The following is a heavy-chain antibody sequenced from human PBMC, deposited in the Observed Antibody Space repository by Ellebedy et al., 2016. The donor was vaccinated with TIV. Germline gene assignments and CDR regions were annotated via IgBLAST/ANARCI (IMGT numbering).Heavy chain of an antibody. CDR3: ATETYRYFDS. CDR2: ISGSGGNT. V-gene: IGHV3-23*01. CDR1: GFTFSRYA. D-gene: IGHD3-16*02. J-gene: IGHJ4*02. Sequence: GGSLRLXXAASGFTFSRYAMSWVRQAPGKGLEWVSAISGSGGNTYYADSMEGRFTISRDNSKNTLYLQMSSLRVEDTAIYYCATETYRYFDSWGQGTLVTVSS.